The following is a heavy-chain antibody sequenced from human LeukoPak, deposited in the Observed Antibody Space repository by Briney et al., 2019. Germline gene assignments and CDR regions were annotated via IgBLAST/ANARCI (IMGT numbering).Heavy chain of an antibody. D-gene: IGHD4-17*01. CDR2: ISGSGGST. V-gene: IGHV3-23*01. CDR3: GELYGDRPAGFDY. J-gene: IGHJ4*02. Sequence: HPGGSLRLSCAPSGFTFSTYAMSWVRQAPGKGLEWVSAISGSGGSTYYADSVKGRFTISRDNSKNTLYLQMNSLRAEDTAVYYCGELYGDRPAGFDYWGQGTLVTVSS. CDR1: GFTFSTYA.